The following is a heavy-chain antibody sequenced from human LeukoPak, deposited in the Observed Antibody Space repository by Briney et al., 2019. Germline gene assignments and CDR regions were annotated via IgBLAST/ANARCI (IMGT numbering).Heavy chain of an antibody. CDR2: IVVGSGNT. D-gene: IGHD3-3*01. CDR3: AADPDFWSGSDAFDI. J-gene: IGHJ3*02. CDR1: GFTFNSSA. Sequence: ASVKVSCKASGFTFNSSAVQWVRQARGQRLEWIGWIVVGSGNTNYAQKFQERVTITRDMSTSTAYMELSSLRSEDTAVYYCAADPDFWSGSDAFDIWGQGTMVTVSS. V-gene: IGHV1-58*01.